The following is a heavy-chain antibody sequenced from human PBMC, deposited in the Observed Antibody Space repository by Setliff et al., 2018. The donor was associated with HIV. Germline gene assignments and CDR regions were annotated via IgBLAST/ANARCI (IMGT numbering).Heavy chain of an antibody. CDR1: GGSISNSRYY. D-gene: IGHD3-22*01. V-gene: IGHV4-39*01. CDR2: IYYSGST. Sequence: SLTCTASGGSISNSRYYWSWIRQPPGKGLEWIGSIYYSGSTYYNPSLKSRVTISVDTSKNQFSLKLSSVTAADAAVYYCASRVYYYDSSGYLREEGFDPWGQGTLVTVSS. J-gene: IGHJ5*02. CDR3: ASRVYYYDSSGYLREEGFDP.